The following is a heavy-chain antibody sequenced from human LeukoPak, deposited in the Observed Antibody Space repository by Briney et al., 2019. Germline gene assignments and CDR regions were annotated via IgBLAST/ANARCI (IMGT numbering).Heavy chain of an antibody. D-gene: IGHD6-19*01. V-gene: IGHV3-48*03. CDR3: ARIFSGSGWTFDY. CDR1: GFTFSSYE. Sequence: GGSLRLSCAASGFTFSSYEMNWVRQAPGKGLEWVSYISSSGSTIYYADSVKGRFTISRDNSKNTLYLQMNSLRAEDTAVYYCARIFSGSGWTFDYWGQGTLVTVSS. CDR2: ISSSGSTI. J-gene: IGHJ4*02.